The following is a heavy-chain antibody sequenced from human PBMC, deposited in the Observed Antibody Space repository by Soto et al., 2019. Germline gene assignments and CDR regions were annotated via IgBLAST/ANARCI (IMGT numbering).Heavy chain of an antibody. CDR3: ARFLGYCSGGSCYRGGAFDI. CDR2: ISAYNGNT. V-gene: IGHV1-18*01. D-gene: IGHD2-15*01. Sequence: ASAKVSCKASGYTFTSYCISWVRQAPGQGLEWMGWISAYNGNTNYAQKLQGRVTMTTDTSTSTAYMELRSLRSDDTAVYYCARFLGYCSGGSCYRGGAFDIWGQGTMVTVSS. CDR1: GYTFTSYC. J-gene: IGHJ3*02.